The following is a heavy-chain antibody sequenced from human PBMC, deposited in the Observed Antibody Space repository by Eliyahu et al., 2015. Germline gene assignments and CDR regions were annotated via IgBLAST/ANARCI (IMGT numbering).Heavy chain of an antibody. CDR1: GGSFSGYY. D-gene: IGHD3-22*01. V-gene: IGHV4-34*01. Sequence: QVQLQQWGAGLLKPSETLSLTCAVYGGSFSGYYWSWIRQPPGKGLEWIGEINHSGSTNYNPSLKSRVTISVDTSKNQFSLKLSSVTAADTAVYYCARAYPSMIVVASFDYWGQGTLVTVSS. J-gene: IGHJ4*02. CDR2: INHSGST. CDR3: ARAYPSMIVVASFDY.